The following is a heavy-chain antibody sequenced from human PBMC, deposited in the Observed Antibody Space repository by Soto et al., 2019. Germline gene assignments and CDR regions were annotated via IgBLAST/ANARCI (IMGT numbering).Heavy chain of an antibody. J-gene: IGHJ6*04. CDR3: ARLGNWMGYYYVMDV. CDR1: GYSFTSYW. CDR2: IDPSDSYT. D-gene: IGHD1-20*01. Sequence: PGESLKISCKGSGYSFTSYWISCVRQMPGKGLEWMGRIDPSDSYTNYSPSFQGHVTISADKSISTAYLQWSSLKASDTAMYYCARLGNWMGYYYVMDVWGKGTTVTVSS. V-gene: IGHV5-10-1*01.